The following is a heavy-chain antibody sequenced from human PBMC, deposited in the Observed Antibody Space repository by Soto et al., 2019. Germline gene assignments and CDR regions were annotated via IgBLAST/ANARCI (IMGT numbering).Heavy chain of an antibody. V-gene: IGHV3-7*01. CDR2: IKQDGSEK. CDR3: ARSEMRGDCVVFYCDYIDV. CDR1: GFTFSSYW. Sequence: EVQLVESGGGLVQPGGSLRLSCAASGFTFSSYWMSWVRQAPGKGLEWVANIKQDGSEKDYVDSVKGRFTISRDNAKNARYIQMNSLRGEDMAVYYGARSEMRGDCVVFYCDYIDVWRKGTTVTV. J-gene: IGHJ6*03. D-gene: IGHD2-21*02.